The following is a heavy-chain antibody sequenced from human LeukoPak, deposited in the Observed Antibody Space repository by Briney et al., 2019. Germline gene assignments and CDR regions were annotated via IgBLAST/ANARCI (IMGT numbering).Heavy chain of an antibody. J-gene: IGHJ6*03. CDR2: IIPIFGTA. V-gene: IGHV1-69*05. Sequence: SVRVSCKASGGTFSSYAISWVRQAPGQGLEWMGGIIPIFGTANYAQKFQGRVTITTDESTSTAYMELSSLRSEDTAVYYCARGDVVVPAAIGHYYYCYYMDVWGKGTTVTVSS. CDR3: ARGDVVVPAAIGHYYYCYYMDV. CDR1: GGTFSSYA. D-gene: IGHD2-2*02.